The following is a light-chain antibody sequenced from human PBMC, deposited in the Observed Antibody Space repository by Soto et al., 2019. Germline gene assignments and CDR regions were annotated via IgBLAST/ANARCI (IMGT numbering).Light chain of an antibody. CDR2: GAS. J-gene: IGKJ1*01. V-gene: IGKV3-15*01. Sequence: EIVMTQSPATLSVSPGERATLSCRASQSVSSNLAWYQQKPGQAPRLLIYGASTRATGIPARFSGSGSGTESTLTISGLQSEDFAAYCCQQYNNWPGTFGQGTKVEIK. CDR1: QSVSSN. CDR3: QQYNNWPGT.